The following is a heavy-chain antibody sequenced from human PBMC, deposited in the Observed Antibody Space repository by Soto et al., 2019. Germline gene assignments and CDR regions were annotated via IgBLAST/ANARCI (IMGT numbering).Heavy chain of an antibody. J-gene: IGHJ4*02. CDR1: GGSISSYY. CDR3: ATGIWVATTADYYIDS. D-gene: IGHD5-12*01. V-gene: IGHV4-59*08. Sequence: SETLSLTCTVSGGSISSYYWSWIRQPPGKGLEWIGYIYYSGSTNYNPSLKSRVTISIDTSKNQFSLKLSSVTAADTALYYCATGIWVATTADYYIDSWGQATLVTVSS. CDR2: IYYSGST.